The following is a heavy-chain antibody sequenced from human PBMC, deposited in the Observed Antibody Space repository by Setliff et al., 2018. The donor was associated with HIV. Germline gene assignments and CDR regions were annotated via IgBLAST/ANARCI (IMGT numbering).Heavy chain of an antibody. V-gene: IGHV4-59*08. Sequence: SETLSLTCTVSGGSISSYYWSWVRQPPGKGLEWIGYIYYSGSTNYNPSLKSRVTISVDTSKNQFSLKLSSVTAADTAVYYCAGGPGTTSIDYWAQGTLVTVS. CDR2: IYYSGST. D-gene: IGHD1-26*01. CDR1: GGSISSYY. J-gene: IGHJ4*02. CDR3: AGGPGTTSIDY.